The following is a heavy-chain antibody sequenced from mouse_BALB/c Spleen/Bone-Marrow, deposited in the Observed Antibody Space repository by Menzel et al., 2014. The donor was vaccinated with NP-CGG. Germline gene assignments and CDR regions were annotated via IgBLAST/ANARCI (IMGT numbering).Heavy chain of an antibody. V-gene: IGHV1-54*01. D-gene: IGHD1-2*01. Sequence: QVQLQQSGAELVRPGTSVKVSCKASGYAFTNYLIEWVKQRPGRGLEWIGVINPGSGGTNYNEKFKGKATLTADKSSSTAYMQLSSLTSDDSAVYFCARSLLRLQNAMDYWGQGTSVTVSS. CDR1: GYAFTNYL. CDR3: ARSLLRLQNAMDY. CDR2: INPGSGGT. J-gene: IGHJ4*01.